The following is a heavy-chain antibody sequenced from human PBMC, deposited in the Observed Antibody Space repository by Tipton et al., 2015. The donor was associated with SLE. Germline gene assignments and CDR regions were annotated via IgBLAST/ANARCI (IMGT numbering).Heavy chain of an antibody. J-gene: IGHJ4*02. Sequence: SLRLSCAASGFTFSSYAMHWVRQAPGKGLEWVAVISYDGSNKYYADSVKGRFTISRDNSRNTLYLQMNSLRADDSAVYYCARRGETQVWVPDNWGQGTLVTVSS. CDR2: ISYDGSNK. V-gene: IGHV3-30*04. D-gene: IGHD3-10*01. CDR1: GFTFSSYA. CDR3: ARRGETQVWVPDN.